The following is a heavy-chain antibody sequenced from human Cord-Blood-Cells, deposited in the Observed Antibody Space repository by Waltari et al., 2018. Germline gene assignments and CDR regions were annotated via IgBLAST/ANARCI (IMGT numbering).Heavy chain of an antibody. CDR3: ARDRPITGTTFGYYYYGMDV. CDR2: IYYSGST. D-gene: IGHD1-20*01. Sequence: ISSYYWSWIRQPPGKGLEWIGYIYYSGSTNYNPSLKSRVTISVDTSKNQFSLKLSSVTAADTAVYYCARDRPITGTTFGYYYYGMDVWGQGTTVTVSS. J-gene: IGHJ6*02. V-gene: IGHV4-59*01. CDR1: ISSYY.